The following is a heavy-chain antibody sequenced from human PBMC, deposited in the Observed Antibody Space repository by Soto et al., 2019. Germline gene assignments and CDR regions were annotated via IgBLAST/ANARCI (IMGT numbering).Heavy chain of an antibody. CDR2: ISYDGNNK. Sequence: QVQLVESGGGVVQSGRSLRLSCAASGFTFSTYGMHWVRQAPGKGLEWVAVISYDGNNKYYADSVKGRFTISRDNSKNTLYLQMSSLRAVDTAVYYCAKSVYNWNDGFFDYWGQGTLVTVSS. V-gene: IGHV3-30*18. J-gene: IGHJ4*02. CDR3: AKSVYNWNDGFFDY. CDR1: GFTFSTYG. D-gene: IGHD1-1*01.